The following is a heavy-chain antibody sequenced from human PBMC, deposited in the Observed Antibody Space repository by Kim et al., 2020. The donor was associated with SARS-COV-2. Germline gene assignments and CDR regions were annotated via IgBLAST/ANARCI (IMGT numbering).Heavy chain of an antibody. D-gene: IGHD1-26*01. J-gene: IGHJ4*02. V-gene: IGHV3-23*01. CDR2: ISGSGGST. CDR3: AKLDGIVGATQYYFDY. Sequence: GGSLRLSCAVSGFTFSNYAMNWVRQAPGKGLEWVSVISGSGGSTYYADSVKGRFTISRDNSKNTLYVQMNSLRAEDTAVYYCAKLDGIVGATQYYFDYWGQGTLVTVSS. CDR1: GFTFSNYA.